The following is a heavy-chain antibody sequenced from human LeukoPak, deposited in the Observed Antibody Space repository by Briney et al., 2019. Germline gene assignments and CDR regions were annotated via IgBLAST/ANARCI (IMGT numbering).Heavy chain of an antibody. CDR1: GFTFSSYA. D-gene: IGHD3-10*01. J-gene: IGHJ4*02. CDR3: AKGFGELPYYFDY. V-gene: IGHV3-23*01. CDR2: ISGSGGST. Sequence: PGGSLRLSCAASGFTFSSYAMSWVRQAPGKGLEWVSAISGSGGSTYYADSVKGRFTISRDNSKNTLYLQMSSLRAEDTAVYYCAKGFGELPYYFDYWGQGTLVTVSS.